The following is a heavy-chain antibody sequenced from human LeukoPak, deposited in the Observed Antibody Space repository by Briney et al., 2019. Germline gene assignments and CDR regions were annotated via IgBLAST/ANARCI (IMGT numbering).Heavy chain of an antibody. J-gene: IGHJ4*02. D-gene: IGHD3-10*01. CDR2: ISWNSGSI. Sequence: GKSLRLSCAASGFTFDDYAMHWVRQAPGKGLEWVSGISWNSGSIGYADSVKGRFTISRDNAKNSLYLQMNSLRAEDTALYYCAKDFKRVRGVILPPFDYWGQGTLVTVSS. V-gene: IGHV3-9*01. CDR1: GFTFDDYA. CDR3: AKDFKRVRGVILPPFDY.